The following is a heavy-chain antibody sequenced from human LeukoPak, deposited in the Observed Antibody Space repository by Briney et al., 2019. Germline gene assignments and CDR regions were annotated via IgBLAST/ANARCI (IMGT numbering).Heavy chain of an antibody. CDR1: RGTFSSYA. CDR3: ARGPRKQQTYYMDV. J-gene: IGHJ6*03. V-gene: IGHV1-69*05. Sequence: SVKVSCKASRGTFSSYAISWVRQAPGQEREWMGEIIPIFGTANYAQKFQGRVTINTDESTSTAYMELSSLRSEDTAVYYCARGPRKQQTYYMDVWGKGTTVTVSS. CDR2: IIPIFGTA. D-gene: IGHD1/OR15-1a*01.